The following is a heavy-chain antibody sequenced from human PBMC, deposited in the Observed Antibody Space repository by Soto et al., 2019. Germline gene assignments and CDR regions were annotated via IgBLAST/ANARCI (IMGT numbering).Heavy chain of an antibody. Sequence: GGSLRLSCAASGFTFDDYAMHWVRQAPGKGLEWVSGISWNSGSIGYADSVKGRFTISRDNAKNSLYLQMNSLRAEDTALYYCAKNTYYDILTGPFDYWGQGTLVTVSS. CDR1: GFTFDDYA. D-gene: IGHD3-9*01. V-gene: IGHV3-9*01. CDR3: AKNTYYDILTGPFDY. J-gene: IGHJ4*02. CDR2: ISWNSGSI.